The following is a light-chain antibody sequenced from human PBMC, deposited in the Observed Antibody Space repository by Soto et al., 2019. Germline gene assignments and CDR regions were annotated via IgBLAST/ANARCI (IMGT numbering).Light chain of an antibody. CDR3: QHYQSGHPIT. CDR2: GAS. Sequence: EILLTQSPDTLSLSPGERATLSSSAAQSVGTRLAWYQHKTGQAPRLLISGASSRATGIPDRFTGSGSETSFTLTISRLEPEDFALYYCQHYQSGHPITFGQGTRLEIK. J-gene: IGKJ5*01. CDR1: QSVGTR. V-gene: IGKV3-20*01.